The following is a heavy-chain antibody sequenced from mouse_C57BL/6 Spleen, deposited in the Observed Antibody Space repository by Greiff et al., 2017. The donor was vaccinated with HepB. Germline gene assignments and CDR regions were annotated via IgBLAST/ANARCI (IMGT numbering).Heavy chain of an antibody. Sequence: VQLQQPGAELVRPGTSVKLSCTASGYTFTSYWMHWVKQRPGQGLEWIGVIDPSDSYTNYNQKFKGQATMTVDTSSSTTYMQLSSLTSEDTAVYYCARFSTTVVATDYWGQGTTLTVSS. J-gene: IGHJ2*01. D-gene: IGHD1-1*01. CDR2: IDPSDSYT. CDR1: GYTFTSYW. V-gene: IGHV1-59*01. CDR3: ARFSTTVVATDY.